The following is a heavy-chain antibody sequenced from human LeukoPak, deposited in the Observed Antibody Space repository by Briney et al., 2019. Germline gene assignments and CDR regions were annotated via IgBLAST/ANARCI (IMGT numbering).Heavy chain of an antibody. CDR1: GFTFSDYY. V-gene: IGHV3-11*01. D-gene: IGHD5-24*01. J-gene: IGHJ4*02. CDR2: ISSSGSTI. CDR3: ARDTFRWLQFRGGDYFDH. Sequence: GGSLRLSCAASGFTFSDYYMSWIRQAPGKGLEWVSYISSSGSTIYYADSVKGRFTISRDNAKNSLYLQMNSLRAEDTAVYYCARDTFRWLQFRGGDYFDHWGQGTLVTVSS.